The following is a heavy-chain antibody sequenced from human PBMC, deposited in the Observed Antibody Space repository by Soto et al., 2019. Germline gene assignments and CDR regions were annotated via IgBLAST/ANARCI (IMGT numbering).Heavy chain of an antibody. Sequence: GAAVKVSCKASGYTFTSYDINWVRQATGQGLEWMGWMNPNSGNTGYAQNFQGRVTMTRNTSVSTAFMELSSLRSEDTAVYYCARAAGGYEYPGYWGQGSLVTVSS. D-gene: IGHD5-12*01. J-gene: IGHJ4*02. V-gene: IGHV1-8*01. CDR2: MNPNSGNT. CDR3: ARAAGGYEYPGY. CDR1: GYTFTSYD.